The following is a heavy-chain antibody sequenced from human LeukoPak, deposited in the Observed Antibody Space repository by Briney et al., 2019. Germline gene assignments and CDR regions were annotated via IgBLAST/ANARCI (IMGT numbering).Heavy chain of an antibody. CDR2: IRSKAYGGTT. J-gene: IGHJ4*02. V-gene: IGHV3-49*04. D-gene: IGHD1-14*01. Sequence: GGSLRLSCTASGFTFGDYAMSWVRQAPGKGLEWVGFIRSKAYGGTTEYAASVKGRFTISRGDSKSIAYLQMNSLKTEDTAVYYCTRAPVSDRTFIFDYWGQGTLVTVSS. CDR3: TRAPVSDRTFIFDY. CDR1: GFTFGDYA.